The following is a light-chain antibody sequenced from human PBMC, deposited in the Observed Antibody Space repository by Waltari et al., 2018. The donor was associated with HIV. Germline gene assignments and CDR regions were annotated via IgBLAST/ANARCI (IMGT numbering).Light chain of an antibody. CDR1: SSPLHISNY. Sequence: HSALTQPASVSASPGQSITISCTGTSSPLHISNYSSWYQQHPGKFPKVIIYEVMSRPSGVSNRFAGSKSGNTASLTISGLQAEDEADYYCTSYTSNDTLLFGGGTK. J-gene: IGLJ3*02. CDR3: TSYTSNDTLL. CDR2: EVM. V-gene: IGLV2-14*01.